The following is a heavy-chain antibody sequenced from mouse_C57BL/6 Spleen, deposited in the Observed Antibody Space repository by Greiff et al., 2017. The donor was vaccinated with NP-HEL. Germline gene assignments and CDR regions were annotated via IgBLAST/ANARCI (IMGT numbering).Heavy chain of an antibody. V-gene: IGHV1-52*01. D-gene: IGHD1-2*01. CDR1: GYTFTSYW. Sequence: LQPGAELVRPGSSVKLSCKASGYTFTSYWMHWVKQRPIQGLEWIGNIDPSDSETHYNQKFKDKATLTVDKSSSTAYMQLSSLTSEDSAVYYCARGHYYGFTGFDYWGQGTTLTVSS. CDR3: ARGHYYGFTGFDY. J-gene: IGHJ2*01. CDR2: IDPSDSET.